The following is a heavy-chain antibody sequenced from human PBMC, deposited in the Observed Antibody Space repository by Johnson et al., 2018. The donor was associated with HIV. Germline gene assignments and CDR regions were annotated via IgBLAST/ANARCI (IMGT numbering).Heavy chain of an antibody. CDR3: AREAYCSGGSCYDAFDI. CDR1: GFTFSGSA. CDR2: IRSKGNNYAT. J-gene: IGHJ3*02. V-gene: IGHV3-73*01. Sequence: VQLVESGGGLVQPGGSLRLSCAASGFTFSGSALHWVRQASGKGLEWVGHIRSKGNNYATAYAASVKGRFTISRDNSKNTLYLQMNSLRAEDTAVYYCAREAYCSGGSCYDAFDIWGQGTMVTVSS. D-gene: IGHD2-15*01.